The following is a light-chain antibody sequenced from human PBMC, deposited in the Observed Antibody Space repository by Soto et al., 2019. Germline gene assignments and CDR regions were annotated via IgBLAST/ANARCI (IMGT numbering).Light chain of an antibody. CDR1: QSLLHSNGYNY. J-gene: IGKJ2*01. CDR2: LGS. Sequence: DIVMTQSPLSLPVTPGEPASISCRSSQSLLHSNGYNYLDWYLQKPGQSPQLLIYLGSNRASGVPDRFSGSGSGTDFTLKISRVEADDVGVYYCMQALPAYSFGQGTKLEIK. CDR3: MQALPAYS. V-gene: IGKV2-28*01.